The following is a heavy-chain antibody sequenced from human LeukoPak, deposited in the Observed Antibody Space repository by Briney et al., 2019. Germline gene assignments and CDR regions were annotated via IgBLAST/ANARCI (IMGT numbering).Heavy chain of an antibody. D-gene: IGHD6-13*01. J-gene: IGHJ5*02. CDR1: GYTFTGYY. CDR2: INPNSGGT. CDR3: ARPRIAAAGAFDP. V-gene: IGHV1-2*02. Sequence: GASVKVSCKASGYTFTGYYMHWVRQAPGQGLEWMGWINPNSGGTNYAQKFQGRVTMTRDTSISTAYMELSRLRSDDTAVYYCARPRIAAAGAFDPWGQGTLVTVSS.